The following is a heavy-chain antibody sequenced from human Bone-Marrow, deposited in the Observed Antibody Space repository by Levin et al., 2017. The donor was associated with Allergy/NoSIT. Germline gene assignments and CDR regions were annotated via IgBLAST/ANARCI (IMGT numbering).Heavy chain of an antibody. CDR1: GFTFSSYG. Sequence: GGSLRLSCAASGFTFSSYGMHWVRQAPGKGLEWVAVIWYDGSNKYYADSVKGRFTISRDNSKNTLYLQMNSLRAEDTAVYYCARDLSAENGYPNHLDYWGQGTLVTVSS. CDR3: ARDLSAENGYPNHLDY. CDR2: IWYDGSNK. V-gene: IGHV3-33*01. J-gene: IGHJ4*02. D-gene: IGHD3-22*01.